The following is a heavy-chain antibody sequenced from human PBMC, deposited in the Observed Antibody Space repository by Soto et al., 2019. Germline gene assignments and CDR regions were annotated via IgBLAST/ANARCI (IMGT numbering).Heavy chain of an antibody. CDR2: IIPILGVA. CDR3: AKVRGGEDAEGYYFDF. D-gene: IGHD2-21*01. J-gene: IGHJ4*02. CDR1: GGPFSTYT. Sequence: QVQLVQSGAEVKKPGSSVKVSCKASGGPFSTYTISWVRQAPGQGLEWMGRIIPILGVANYAQKFQGRVSITADKSTTTAYMKLSSLRSEDTAMYYCAKVRGGEDAEGYYFDFGSKGTLVTVSS. V-gene: IGHV1-69*02.